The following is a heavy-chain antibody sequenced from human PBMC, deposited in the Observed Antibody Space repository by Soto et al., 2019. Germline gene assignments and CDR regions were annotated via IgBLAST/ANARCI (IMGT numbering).Heavy chain of an antibody. Sequence: ASVKVSCKASGYTFTSYGISWVRQAPGQGHEWMGWISAYNGNTNYAQKLQGRVTMTTDTSTSTAYMELRSLRSDDTAVYYCARVHDYGGNSVSYSWFDPWGQGTLVTVSS. CDR1: GYTFTSYG. J-gene: IGHJ5*02. CDR2: ISAYNGNT. D-gene: IGHD4-17*01. CDR3: ARVHDYGGNSVSYSWFDP. V-gene: IGHV1-18*01.